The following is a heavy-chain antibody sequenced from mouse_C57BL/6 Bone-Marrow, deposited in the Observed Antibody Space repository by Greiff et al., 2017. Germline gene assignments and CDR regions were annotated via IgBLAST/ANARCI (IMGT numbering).Heavy chain of an antibody. D-gene: IGHD3-2*02. CDR2: IDPSDRVT. J-gene: IGHJ3*01. CDR3: ARPAQVSWFAY. Sequence: VQLQQPGAELVRPGSSVKLSCKASGYTFTSYWMHWVKQRPIQGLEWIGNIDPSDRVTHYNQKFKDKATLTVDKSSSTAYMQLSSLTSEDSAVYYCARPAQVSWFAYWGQGTLVTVSA. V-gene: IGHV1-52*01. CDR1: GYTFTSYW.